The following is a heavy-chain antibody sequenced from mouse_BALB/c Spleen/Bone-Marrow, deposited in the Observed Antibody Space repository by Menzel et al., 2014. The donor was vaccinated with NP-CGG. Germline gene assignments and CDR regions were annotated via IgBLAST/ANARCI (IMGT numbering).Heavy chain of an antibody. CDR2: IWGDGST. Sequence: QAQLKDSGPGLVAPSQSLSITCTVSGFSLTGYGVSWVRQPPGKGLEWLGMIWGDGSTDYNSALKSRLSITKDNSKSQVFLKMSSLQTDDTARYYCARDSFLITRALDYWGQGTSVTVSS. J-gene: IGHJ4*01. D-gene: IGHD2-4*01. CDR1: GFSLTGYG. V-gene: IGHV2-6-7*01. CDR3: ARDSFLITRALDY.